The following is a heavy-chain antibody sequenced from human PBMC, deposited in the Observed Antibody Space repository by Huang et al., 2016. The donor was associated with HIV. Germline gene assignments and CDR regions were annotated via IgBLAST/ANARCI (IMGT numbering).Heavy chain of an antibody. CDR1: GYTFTDSN. D-gene: IGHD6-6*01. CDR3: ARDWSFGSSTSPAD. CDR2: INPKRGGT. V-gene: IGHV1-2*02. J-gene: IGHJ4*02. Sequence: QVQLVQSGAEVKNPGASVRVSCKASGYTFTDSNIHWVRQAPGQGLEWMGWINPKRGGTIDAQRFQGRITMTRDMTISTVHMDLRRIQSDDTAVYFCARDWSFGSSTSPADWGQGTLVTVSS.